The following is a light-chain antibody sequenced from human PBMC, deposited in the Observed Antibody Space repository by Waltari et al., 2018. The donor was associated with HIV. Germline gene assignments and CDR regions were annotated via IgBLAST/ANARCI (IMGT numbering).Light chain of an antibody. CDR1: DKNVGHEG. CDR3: SAWDSSLSECV. CDR2: RGG. V-gene: IGLV10-54*01. Sequence: AGLTQPSSVSKGLGPHVTLTCTGNDKNVGHEGAGWLLPHEGHPPEVLSYRGGARPAGISQKYSASRSGNTAALIITGRRVDDEAVYYCSAWDSSLSECVFGGGTKLTVL. J-gene: IGLJ2*01.